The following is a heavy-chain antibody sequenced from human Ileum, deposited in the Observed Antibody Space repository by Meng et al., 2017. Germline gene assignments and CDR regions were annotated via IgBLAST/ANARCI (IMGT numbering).Heavy chain of an antibody. CDR3: AREWSGSYRHFDY. CDR1: GGSFSGYY. D-gene: IGHD1-26*01. V-gene: IGHV4-34*01. J-gene: IGHJ4*02. CDR2: IDHSGGT. Sequence: QHQRWCDVLLKPSVTLSCTCGVFGGSFSGYYWSWIRQPPGKGLEWIGEIDHSGGTNYNPSLKNRVTISVDKSKNQFSLKLNSVTAADTAVYYCAREWSGSYRHFDYWGQGTLVTVSS.